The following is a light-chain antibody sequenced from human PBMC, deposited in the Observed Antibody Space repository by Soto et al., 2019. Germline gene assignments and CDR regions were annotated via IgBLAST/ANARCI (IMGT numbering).Light chain of an antibody. V-gene: IGLV2-14*01. J-gene: IGLJ2*01. CDR1: SSDVGGYND. CDR2: DVS. CDR3: SSYTSSSTLMV. Sequence: QSALTQPASVSGSPGQSITISCTGTSSDVGGYNDVYWYQQHTGKAPKLMIYDVSNRPSGVSNPVSVSKSGTTASLSISGLQVEDEADAYCSSYTSSSTLMVFGGGTKLTVL.